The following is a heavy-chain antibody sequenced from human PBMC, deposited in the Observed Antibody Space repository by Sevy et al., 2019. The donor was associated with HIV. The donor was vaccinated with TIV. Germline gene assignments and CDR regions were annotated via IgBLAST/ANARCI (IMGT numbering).Heavy chain of an antibody. CDR2: IYYSGGT. CDR1: GGSISSYY. CDR3: AREGFYYGLDV. J-gene: IGHJ6*02. V-gene: IGHV4-59*01. Sequence: SETLSLTCTVSGGSISSYYLTWIRQSPGKGLEWIGYIYYSGGTNYNPSLKSRVTISVDTSQNQFSLKLSSVTAADTDVYYCAREGFYYGLDVWGQGTTVTVSS.